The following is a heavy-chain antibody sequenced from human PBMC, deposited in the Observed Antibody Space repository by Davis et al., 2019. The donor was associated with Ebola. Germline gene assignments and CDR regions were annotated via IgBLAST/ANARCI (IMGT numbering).Heavy chain of an antibody. CDR2: ITFSGGST. CDR3: ARGIIGTYGVDY. J-gene: IGHJ4*02. V-gene: IGHV3-23*01. CDR1: GFRFGSHT. D-gene: IGHD4-17*01. Sequence: PGGSLRLSCAASGFRFGSHTMTWFRQAPGKGLEWVSAITFSGGSTSYTDSVKGRFTISRDNSTSTLYLQMNSLRAEDTALYYCARGIIGTYGVDYWGQGTLVTVSS.